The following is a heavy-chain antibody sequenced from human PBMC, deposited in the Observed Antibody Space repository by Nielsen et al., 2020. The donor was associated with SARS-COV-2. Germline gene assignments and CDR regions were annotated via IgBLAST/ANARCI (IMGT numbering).Heavy chain of an antibody. CDR1: GYTLTELS. Sequence: ASVKVSCKVSGYTLTELSMYWVRQAPGKGFEWMGGFDPEDGETIYAQKFQGRVTMTRDTSTSTAYMELRSLRSDDTAVYYCARICSSTSCPYNWFDPWGQGTLVTVSS. CDR2: FDPEDGET. CDR3: ARICSSTSCPYNWFDP. D-gene: IGHD2-2*01. V-gene: IGHV1-24*01. J-gene: IGHJ5*02.